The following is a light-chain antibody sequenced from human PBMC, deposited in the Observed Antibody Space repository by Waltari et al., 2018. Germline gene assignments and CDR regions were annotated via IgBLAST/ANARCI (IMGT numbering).Light chain of an antibody. CDR2: AAS. CDR3: QQSYSTPPT. CDR1: PSISSY. Sequence: DIQMTQSPSSLSASVGDSVTITCRASPSISSYLNWYQQKPGKAPKLLIYAASSLQSGVPSRFSGSGSGTDFTLTISSLQPEDFATYYCQQSYSTPPTFGQGTKVEIK. V-gene: IGKV1-39*01. J-gene: IGKJ1*01.